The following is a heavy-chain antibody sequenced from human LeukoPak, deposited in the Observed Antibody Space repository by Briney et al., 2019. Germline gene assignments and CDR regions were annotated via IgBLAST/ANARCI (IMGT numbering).Heavy chain of an antibody. CDR2: ISGSGGST. V-gene: IGHV3-23*01. CDR3: AKVGWELRDAFDI. J-gene: IGHJ3*02. D-gene: IGHD1-26*01. CDR1: GFTFSSYA. Sequence: PGGSLRLSCAASGFTFSSYAMSWVRQAPGKGLEWVSAISGSGGSTYYADSVKGRFTISRDNSRNTLYLQMNSLRADDTAVYYCAKVGWELRDAFDIWGQGTMVTVSS.